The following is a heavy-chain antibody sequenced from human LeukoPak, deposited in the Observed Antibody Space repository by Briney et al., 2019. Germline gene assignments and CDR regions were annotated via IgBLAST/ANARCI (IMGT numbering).Heavy chain of an antibody. Sequence: GGSLRLSYTASGFTLSTYAMSWVRQAPGKGLEWVAAIGGSGGSTYYADSVKGRFTISRDNSKNTLYLQMNSLRAEDTAVYYCAKDKAVTTKPYYFDYWGQGTLVTVSS. V-gene: IGHV3-23*01. CDR1: GFTLSTYA. D-gene: IGHD4-17*01. CDR3: AKDKAVTTKPYYFDY. J-gene: IGHJ4*02. CDR2: IGGSGGST.